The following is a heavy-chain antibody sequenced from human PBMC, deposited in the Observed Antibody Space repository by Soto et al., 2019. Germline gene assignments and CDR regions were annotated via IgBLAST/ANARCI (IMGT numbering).Heavy chain of an antibody. J-gene: IGHJ4*02. V-gene: IGHV1-18*04. CDR2: INAYTGGT. CDR3: ARDHCSSTSCYEVDY. CDR1: GYTFTGYY. D-gene: IGHD2-2*01. Sequence: ASVKVSCKPSGYTFTGYYVHWVRQAPGQGLEWMGWINAYTGGTNSAQKLQGRVTMTTDTSTSTAYMELRSLRSDDTAVYYCARDHCSSTSCYEVDYWGQGTLVTRLL.